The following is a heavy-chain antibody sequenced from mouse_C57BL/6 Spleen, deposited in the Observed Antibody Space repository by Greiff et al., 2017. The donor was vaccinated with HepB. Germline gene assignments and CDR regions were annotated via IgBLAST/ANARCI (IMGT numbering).Heavy chain of an antibody. CDR2: IDPENGDT. Sequence: VQLQQSGAELVRPGASVKLSCTASGFNIKDDYMHWVKQRPEQGLEWIGWIDPENGDTEYASKFQGKATITADTSSNTAYLQLSSLTSEDTAVYYCTPRDTTVAPSMDYWGQGTSVTVSS. CDR3: TPRDTTVAPSMDY. D-gene: IGHD1-1*01. J-gene: IGHJ4*01. V-gene: IGHV14-4*01. CDR1: GFNIKDDY.